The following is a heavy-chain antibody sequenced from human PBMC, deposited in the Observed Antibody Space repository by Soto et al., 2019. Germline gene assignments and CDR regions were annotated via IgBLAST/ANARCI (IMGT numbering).Heavy chain of an antibody. CDR1: GGTFSSYA. Sequence: GASVKVSCKASGGTFSSYAISWVRQAPGQGLEWMGGIIPIFGTANYAQKFQGRVTITADESTSTAYMELSSLRSEDTAVYYCARGSLLYYYGSGTGYWGQGTLVTVSS. V-gene: IGHV1-69*13. CDR3: ARGSLLYYYGSGTGY. D-gene: IGHD3-10*01. CDR2: IIPIFGTA. J-gene: IGHJ4*02.